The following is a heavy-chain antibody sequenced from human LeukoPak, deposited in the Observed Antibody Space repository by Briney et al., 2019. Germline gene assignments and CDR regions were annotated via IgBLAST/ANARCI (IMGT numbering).Heavy chain of an antibody. V-gene: IGHV5-51*03. CDR1: GYSFTSYW. CDR3: ARLDPPLDDYGDYGYFDY. CDR2: IYPGDSDT. Sequence: GESLKISCKGSGYSFTSYWIGWVRQMPGKGLEWMGIIYPGDSDTRYSPSFQGQVTISADESISTAYLQWSSLKASDTAMYYCARLDPPLDDYGDYGYFDYWGQGTLVTVSS. D-gene: IGHD4-17*01. J-gene: IGHJ4*02.